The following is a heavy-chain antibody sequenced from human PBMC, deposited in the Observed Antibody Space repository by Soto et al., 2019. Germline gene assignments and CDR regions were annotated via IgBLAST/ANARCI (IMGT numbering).Heavy chain of an antibody. Sequence: QITLKESGPTLVRPAQTLTLTCGFSGFSLSSYGLGVAWIRQPPGKALEWLALIYWDDDKRYSPSLKDRLDISKDTSSNQVVLTITNMDPGDTATYFCAPAGDYDLLTLDHWGPGTLVTVSS. CDR2: IYWDDDK. CDR1: GFSLSSYGLG. CDR3: APAGDYDLLTLDH. V-gene: IGHV2-5*02. J-gene: IGHJ4*02. D-gene: IGHD4-17*01.